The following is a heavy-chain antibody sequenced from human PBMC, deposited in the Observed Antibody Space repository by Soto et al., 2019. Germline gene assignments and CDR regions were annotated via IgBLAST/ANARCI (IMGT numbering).Heavy chain of an antibody. CDR3: ARDSEVPAAMRDWAGFARYYYYGMDV. CDR1: GGTFSSYA. J-gene: IGHJ6*02. Sequence: SVKVSCKASGGTFSSYAISWVRQAPGQGLEWMGGIIPIFGTANYAQKFQGRVTITADESTSTAYMELSSLRSEDTAVYYCARDSEVPAAMRDWAGFARYYYYGMDVWGQGTTVTVSS. D-gene: IGHD2-2*01. CDR2: IIPIFGTA. V-gene: IGHV1-69*13.